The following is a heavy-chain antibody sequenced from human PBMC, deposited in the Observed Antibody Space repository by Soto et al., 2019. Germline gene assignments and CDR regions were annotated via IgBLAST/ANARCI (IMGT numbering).Heavy chain of an antibody. CDR3: ARGDTTMAPYYFDY. D-gene: IGHD5-18*01. V-gene: IGHV5-51*01. Sequence: GESLKISCKGSGYSFTIYWIAWVRQMPGKGLEWMGIIYPGDSETRYSPSFQGPVTISADKSINTAYLQWSSLKASDTAMYYCARGDTTMAPYYFDYWGQGTLVTVSS. J-gene: IGHJ4*02. CDR2: IYPGDSET. CDR1: GYSFTIYW.